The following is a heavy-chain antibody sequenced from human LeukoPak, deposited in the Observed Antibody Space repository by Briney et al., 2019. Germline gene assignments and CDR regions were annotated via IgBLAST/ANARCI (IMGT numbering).Heavy chain of an antibody. V-gene: IGHV3-48*02. J-gene: IGHJ4*02. CDR2: ISSSSGTI. CDR1: GFTFSTHS. D-gene: IGHD2-2*01. Sequence: GGSLRLSCAASGFTFSTHSMNWVRQAPGKGLEWVSYISSSSGTIYYADSVKGRFTISRDNAKNSLYLQMNSLRDEDTAVYYCAKSPHCSSTSCYSQGYWGQGTLVTVSS. CDR3: AKSPHCSSTSCYSQGY.